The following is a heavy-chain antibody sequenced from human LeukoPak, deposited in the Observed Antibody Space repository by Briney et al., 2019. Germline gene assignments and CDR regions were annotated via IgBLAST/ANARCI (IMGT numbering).Heavy chain of an antibody. CDR2: VYHSGST. Sequence: PSETLSLTCTVSGGSISRYNWSWIRQPPGKGLEWIGYVYHSGSTNYNPSLKSRVTISLDTSKNQFSLKLSSLTAADTAVYYCATVGGPDNYYIDYWGQGTLVTVSS. J-gene: IGHJ4*02. V-gene: IGHV4-59*01. CDR1: GGSISRYN. CDR3: ATVGGPDNYYIDY. D-gene: IGHD3-10*01.